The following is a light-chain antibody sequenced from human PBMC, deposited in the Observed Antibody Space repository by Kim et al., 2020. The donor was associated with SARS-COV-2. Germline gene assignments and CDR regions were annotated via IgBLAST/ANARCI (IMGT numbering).Light chain of an antibody. Sequence: ELTQPPSVSVSPGQTASITCSGDKLGDKYACWYQQKPGQSPVLVIYQDSKRPSGIPERFSGSNSGNTATLTISGTQAMDEADYYCQAWDSSTSVVFGGGTQLTVL. CDR1: KLGDKY. J-gene: IGLJ2*01. CDR2: QDS. V-gene: IGLV3-1*01. CDR3: QAWDSSTSVV.